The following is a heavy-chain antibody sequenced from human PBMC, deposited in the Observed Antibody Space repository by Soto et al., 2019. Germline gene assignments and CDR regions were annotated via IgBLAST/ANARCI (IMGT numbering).Heavy chain of an antibody. CDR3: AKGHPIATISPGYYYGMDV. J-gene: IGHJ6*02. V-gene: IGHV3-9*01. CDR2: ISWNSGSI. D-gene: IGHD3-3*01. CDR1: GFTFNVYA. Sequence: SLRLSCAAAGFTFNVYAMNWVRQAPGKXLEWVSGISWNSGSIGYADSVKGRFTISRDNAKNSLYLQMNSLRAEDTALYYCAKGHPIATISPGYYYGMDVLGQWATFTVSS.